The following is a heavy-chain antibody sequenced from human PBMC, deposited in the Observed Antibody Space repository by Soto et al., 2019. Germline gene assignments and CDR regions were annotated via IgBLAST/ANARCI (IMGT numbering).Heavy chain of an antibody. J-gene: IGHJ6*02. CDR2: IYPGDSDT. V-gene: IGHV5-51*01. Sequence: EVQLVQSGAEVKKPGESLKISCKGSGYSFTSYWIGWVRQMPGKGLEWMGIIYPGDSDTRYSPSFQGQVTISADKSISTAYLQGSSLKASDTAMYYCAGGGVRGVITRTRDYYGMDVWGQGTTVTVSS. CDR3: AGGGVRGVITRTRDYYGMDV. D-gene: IGHD3-10*01. CDR1: GYSFTSYW.